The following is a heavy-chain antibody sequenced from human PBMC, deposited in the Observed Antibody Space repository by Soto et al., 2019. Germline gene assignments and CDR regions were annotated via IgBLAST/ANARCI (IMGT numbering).Heavy chain of an antibody. CDR2: FYYYGNT. CDR3: ARQGYGSGPNWFDS. V-gene: IGHV4-38-2*01. D-gene: IGHD3-10*01. J-gene: IGHJ5*01. Sequence: SESLSRPCSLSDNCLNFGYYWGCIRQPPGNGLEWLGSFYYYGNTKFYPSLWCGVTISVDESNIHCSLKLNSVSAADTAVYYCARQGYGSGPNWFDSWGQGTLGTVSS. CDR1: DNCLNFGYY.